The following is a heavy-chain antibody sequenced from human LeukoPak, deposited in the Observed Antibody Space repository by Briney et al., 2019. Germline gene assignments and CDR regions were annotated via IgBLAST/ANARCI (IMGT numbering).Heavy chain of an antibody. Sequence: GGSLRLSCAASGFTFSSYAMSWVRQAPGKGLEWVSAISGSGGTTYYADSVKGRFTISRDNSKNTLYLQMNSLRAEDTAVYYCAKGGLMTTVTTDFDYWGQGTLVTVSS. CDR2: ISGSGGTT. CDR1: GFTFSSYA. D-gene: IGHD4-17*01. V-gene: IGHV3-23*01. J-gene: IGHJ4*02. CDR3: AKGGLMTTVTTDFDY.